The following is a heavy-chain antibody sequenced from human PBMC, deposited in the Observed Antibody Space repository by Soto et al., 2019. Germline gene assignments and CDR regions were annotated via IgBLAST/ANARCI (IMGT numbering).Heavy chain of an antibody. J-gene: IGHJ5*02. CDR1: GGSISSGGYS. D-gene: IGHD2-2*01. CDR2: IYHSGST. CDR3: ARVPDR. Sequence: TSETLSLTCAVSGGSISSGGYSWSWIRQPPGKGLEWIGYIYHSGSTYYNPSLKSRVTILVDRSKNQFSLKLSSVTAADTAVYYCARVPDRWGQGTLVTV. V-gene: IGHV4-30-2*01.